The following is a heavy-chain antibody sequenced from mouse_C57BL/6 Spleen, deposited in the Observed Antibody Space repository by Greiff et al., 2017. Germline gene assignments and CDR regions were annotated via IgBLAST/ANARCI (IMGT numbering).Heavy chain of an antibody. D-gene: IGHD2-4*01. CDR3: AIFDYDGTWFAY. V-gene: IGHV5-12*01. Sequence: DVKLVESGGGLVQPGGSLKLSCAASGFTFSDYYMYWVRQTPEKRLEWVAYISNGGGSTYYPDTVKGRFTISRDNAKNTLYLQMSRLKSEDTAMYYCAIFDYDGTWFAYWGQGTLVTVSA. CDR1: GFTFSDYY. CDR2: ISNGGGST. J-gene: IGHJ3*01.